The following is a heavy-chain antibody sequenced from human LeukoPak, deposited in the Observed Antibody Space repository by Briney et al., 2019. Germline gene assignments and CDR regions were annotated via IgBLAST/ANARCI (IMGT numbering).Heavy chain of an antibody. CDR2: IHRAGRT. J-gene: IGHJ4*02. Sequence: SETLPLTCAVSGVSISSSEWWIWVRPPPGQGLEWIGEIHRAGRTRYNPSLKIRVTISMDYSKNRFSLKLTSVTAADTAIYYCGKTDIYFNPINYWGPGSLVTVSS. CDR3: GKTDIYFNPINY. V-gene: IGHV4-4*02. CDR1: GVSISSSEW. D-gene: IGHD3-9*01.